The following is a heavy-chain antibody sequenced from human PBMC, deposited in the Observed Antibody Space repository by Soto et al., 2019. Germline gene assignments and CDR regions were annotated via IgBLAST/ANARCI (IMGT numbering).Heavy chain of an antibody. CDR1: GFTFRDFS. CDR2: ISNDRT. Sequence: QSGGSLRLSCAASGFTFRDFSMNWVRQAPGKGLEWISYISNDRTQYADSVKGRFTISRDNAKNSLYLQMNSLSAEDAAVYYCVGDRDWSFDYWGQGTLVTVSS. J-gene: IGHJ4*02. V-gene: IGHV3-48*01. D-gene: IGHD3-9*01. CDR3: VGDRDWSFDY.